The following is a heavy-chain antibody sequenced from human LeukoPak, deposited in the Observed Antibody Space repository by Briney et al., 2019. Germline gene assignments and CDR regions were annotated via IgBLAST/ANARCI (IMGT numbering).Heavy chain of an antibody. J-gene: IGHJ4*02. CDR3: AKEGADIVVVPAPRDDY. D-gene: IGHD2-2*01. CDR1: GFTFSSYA. Sequence: GGSLRLSCAASGFTFSSYAMSWVRQAPGKGLEWVSAISGSGGSTYYADSVKGRFTISRDNSKNTLYLQMNSLRAEGTAVYYCAKEGADIVVVPAPRDDYWGQGTLVTVSS. V-gene: IGHV3-23*01. CDR2: ISGSGGST.